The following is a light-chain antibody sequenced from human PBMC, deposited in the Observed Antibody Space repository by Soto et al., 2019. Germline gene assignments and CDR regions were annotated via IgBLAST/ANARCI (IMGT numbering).Light chain of an antibody. CDR3: QRASSFPPYT. CDR2: DAS. CDR1: QGIRND. J-gene: IGKJ2*01. V-gene: IGKV1-17*01. Sequence: DIQMTQSPSSLSASVGDRVTITCRASQGIRNDLGWYQQKPGKAPKRLIYDASSLQSGVPSRFSGSGSGTDFTLTISSLQPEDFATYFCQRASSFPPYTFGQGTKVDIK.